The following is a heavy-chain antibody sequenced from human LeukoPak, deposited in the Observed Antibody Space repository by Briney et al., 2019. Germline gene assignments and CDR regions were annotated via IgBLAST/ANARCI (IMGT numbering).Heavy chain of an antibody. CDR2: IYYSGST. Sequence: SETLPLTCTVSGGSISSSSYYWGWIRQPPGKGLGWIGSIYYSGSTYYNPSLKSRVTISVDTSKNQFSLKLSSVTAADTAVYYCARLAPRYCSGGSCYPPFAFVIWGEGTMVTVSS. V-gene: IGHV4-39*01. J-gene: IGHJ4*02. CDR3: ARLAPRYCSGGSCYPPFAFVI. CDR1: GGSISSSSYY. D-gene: IGHD2-15*01.